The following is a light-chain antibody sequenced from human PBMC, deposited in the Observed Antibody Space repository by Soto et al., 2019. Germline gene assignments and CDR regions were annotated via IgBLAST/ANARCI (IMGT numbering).Light chain of an antibody. J-gene: IGKJ4*01. CDR1: QIISSD. CDR2: TAS. CDR3: QQSYRMTT. V-gene: IGKV1-39*01. Sequence: DIQMTQSPSSLSASVGDRVTITCRASQIISSDLNWYQQKPGKAPKLLIYTASSLQSGVPSRFSGSGSGTDFTLTISSLQPEDFATYYCQQSYRMTTFGGGTKVEIK.